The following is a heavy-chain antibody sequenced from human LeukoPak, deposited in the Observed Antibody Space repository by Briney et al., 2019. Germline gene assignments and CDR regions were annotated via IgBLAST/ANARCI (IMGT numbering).Heavy chain of an antibody. J-gene: IGHJ4*02. Sequence: ASVTVSCKGSGYSFTSYGISWVRQAHGQGLEWMGWISAYNGNTNYAQKLQGRVTMTTDTSTSTAYMELRSLRSDDTAVYYCARRYSGSQPPYYFDYWGQGTLVTVSS. CDR1: GYSFTSYG. D-gene: IGHD1-26*01. CDR2: ISAYNGNT. CDR3: ARRYSGSQPPYYFDY. V-gene: IGHV1-18*01.